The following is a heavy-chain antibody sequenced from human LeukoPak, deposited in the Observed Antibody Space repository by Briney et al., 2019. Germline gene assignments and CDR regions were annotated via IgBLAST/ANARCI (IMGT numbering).Heavy chain of an antibody. CDR1: GFTFSSYG. CDR3: ATLAGITGTTGGHFDY. V-gene: IGHV3-30*03. J-gene: IGHJ4*02. CDR2: ISYDGSNK. D-gene: IGHD1-7*01. Sequence: GGSLRLSCAASGFTFSSYGMHWVRQAPGKGLEWVAVISYDGSNKYYADSVKGRLTISRDNSKNTLYLQMNSLRAEDTAVYYCATLAGITGTTGGHFDYWGQGTLVTVSS.